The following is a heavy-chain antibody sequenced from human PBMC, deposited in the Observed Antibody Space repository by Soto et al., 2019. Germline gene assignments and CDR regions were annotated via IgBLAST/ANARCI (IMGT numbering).Heavy chain of an antibody. CDR1: GYTFTNYG. CDR2: ISGYNGNT. V-gene: IGHV1-18*01. Sequence: QVQVVQSGDEVKKPGASVKVSCTASGYTFTNYGFSWVRQAPGQGLEWMGWISGYNGNTKYAEKSQCRVTRTTDTPTGTAKLELTSRRSDDTAVYYFARGRQARYYYYGMDVWGQGTAVTVSS. J-gene: IGHJ6*02. CDR3: ARGRQARYYYYGMDV.